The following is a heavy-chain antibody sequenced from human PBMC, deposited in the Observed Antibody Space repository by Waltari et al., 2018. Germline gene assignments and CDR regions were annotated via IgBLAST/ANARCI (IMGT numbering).Heavy chain of an antibody. CDR1: GGSFSGYY. CDR2: INHSGST. CDR3: ARGHQRLLRRTNWFDP. Sequence: QVQLQQWGAGLLKPSETLALTCAAYGGSFSGYYWSWIRQTPGKGLEWIGEINHSGSTTYTPALKSRVPISVDTSKNQFSLKLSSVTAADTAVYYCARGHQRLLRRTNWFDPWGQGTLVTVSS. J-gene: IGHJ5*02. D-gene: IGHD6-25*01. V-gene: IGHV4-34*01.